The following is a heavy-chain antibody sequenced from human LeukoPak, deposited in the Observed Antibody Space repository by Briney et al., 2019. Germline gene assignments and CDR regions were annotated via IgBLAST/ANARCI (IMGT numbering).Heavy chain of an antibody. CDR1: GFTVSSNY. V-gene: IGHV3-23*01. Sequence: GGSLRLSCAASGFTVSSNYMSWVRQAPGKGLEWVSAISGSGGSTYYADSVKGRFTISRDNSKNTLYLQMNSLRAEDTAVYYCAKEKDDFAAFDIWGQGTMVTVSS. J-gene: IGHJ3*02. CDR3: AKEKDDFAAFDI. D-gene: IGHD3-3*01. CDR2: ISGSGGST.